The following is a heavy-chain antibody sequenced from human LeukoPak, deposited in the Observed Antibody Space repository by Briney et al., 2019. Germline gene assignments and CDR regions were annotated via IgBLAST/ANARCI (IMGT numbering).Heavy chain of an antibody. V-gene: IGHV4-34*01. CDR1: GGSFSGYY. J-gene: IGHJ4*02. CDR2: INHSGST. CDR3: AGFCASSTCYNGGTNFAF. D-gene: IGHD2-2*01. Sequence: PSETLSLTCAVYGGSFSGYYWSWIRQPPGKGLEWIGEINHSGSTNYNPSLKSRVTISVDTSKSQFSLNLSSVTAADSAVYYCAGFCASSTCYNGGTNFAFWGQGALVAVSS.